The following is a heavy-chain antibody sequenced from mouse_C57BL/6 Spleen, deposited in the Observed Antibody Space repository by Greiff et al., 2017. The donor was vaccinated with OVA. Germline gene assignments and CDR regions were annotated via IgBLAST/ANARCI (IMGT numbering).Heavy chain of an antibody. J-gene: IGHJ4*01. CDR2: IYPGDGDT. D-gene: IGHD3-1*01. Sequence: VQLQQSGPELVKPGASVKISCKASGYAFSSSWMNWVKQRPGKGLEWIGRIYPGDGDTSYNGKFKGKATLTADKSSSTAYMQLSSLTSEDSAVXFWARWISGAMDYWGQGTSVTVSS. CDR3: ARWISGAMDY. CDR1: GYAFSSSW. V-gene: IGHV1-82*01.